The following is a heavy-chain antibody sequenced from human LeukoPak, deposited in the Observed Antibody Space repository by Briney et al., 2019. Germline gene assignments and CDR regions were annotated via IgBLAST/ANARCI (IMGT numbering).Heavy chain of an antibody. J-gene: IGHJ5*02. CDR2: IHPKSGDT. V-gene: IGHV1-2*02. Sequence: ASVKVSCKASGHTFTDYYMHWVRQAPGQGLEWMGWIHPKSGDTKYAQIFQGRVTVTRDTSISTAYMELTSLRSDDTAVYYCASCASGYNWLKVWGQGTPVTVSS. D-gene: IGHD2-21*01. CDR1: GHTFTDYY. CDR3: ASCASGYNWLKV.